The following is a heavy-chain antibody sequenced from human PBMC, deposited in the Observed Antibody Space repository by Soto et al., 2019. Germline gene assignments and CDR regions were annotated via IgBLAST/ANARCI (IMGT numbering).Heavy chain of an antibody. CDR2: ISYDGSNK. V-gene: IGHV3-30*03. Sequence: QVQLVESGGGVVQPGRSLRLSCAASGFTFSSYGMHWVRQAPGKGLEWVAVISYDGSNKYYADSVKGRFTISRDNSKNTLYLQMNSLRAEDTAVYYCMALSALYDAFDIWGQGTMVTVSS. CDR3: MALSALYDAFDI. CDR1: GFTFSSYG. J-gene: IGHJ3*02. D-gene: IGHD3-16*01.